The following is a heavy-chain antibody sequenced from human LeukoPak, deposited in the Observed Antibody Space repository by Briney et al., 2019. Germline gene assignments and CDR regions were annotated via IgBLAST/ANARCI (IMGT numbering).Heavy chain of an antibody. CDR1: GGSISSSSYY. D-gene: IGHD3-10*01. J-gene: IGHJ6*02. CDR2: IYYSGRT. Sequence: PSETLSLTFTVSGGSISSSSYYWGWVRQPPGKGLEWIGSIYYSGRTNYNPSLKSRVAISVDTSKNQFSLKLSSVTAADTSVYYCARCSYSRINYYGMDVWGQGTTVTVSS. V-gene: IGHV4-39*01. CDR3: ARCSYSRINYYGMDV.